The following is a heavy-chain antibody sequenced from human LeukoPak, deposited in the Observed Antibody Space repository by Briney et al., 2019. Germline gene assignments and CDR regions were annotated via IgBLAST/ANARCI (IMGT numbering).Heavy chain of an antibody. CDR3: ARDPSPPIAVAGWEDAFDI. CDR2: IKPDGSEK. V-gene: IGHV3-7*01. Sequence: TGGSLRLSCAASGFVFSASYMSWVRKAPGKGLEWVATIKPDGSEKYHVDSVSGRFTISRDNTNDSLFLQMNSLRAEDTAVYYCARDPSPPIAVAGWEDAFDIWGQGTMVTVSS. CDR1: GFVFSASY. J-gene: IGHJ3*02. D-gene: IGHD6-19*01.